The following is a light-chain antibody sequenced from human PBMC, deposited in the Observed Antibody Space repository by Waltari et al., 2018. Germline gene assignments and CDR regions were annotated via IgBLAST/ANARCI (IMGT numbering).Light chain of an antibody. CDR1: NIGTQS. V-gene: IGLV3-21*04. CDR2: YDS. CDR3: QVWDANNEPGV. Sequence: SYVLTPPPSVSVAPGETARITCGGNNIGTQSVHRYQQKPGQAPVLVNSYDSDRRSGIPERFPGSNSGNTATLTISRVEAGDEAEYFCQVWDANNEPGVFGTGTEVTVL. J-gene: IGLJ1*01.